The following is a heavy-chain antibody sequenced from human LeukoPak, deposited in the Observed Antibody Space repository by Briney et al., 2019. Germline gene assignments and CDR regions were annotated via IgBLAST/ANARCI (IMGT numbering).Heavy chain of an antibody. V-gene: IGHV3-7*05. Sequence: PGGSLRLSCAASGLTFSGYWMNWVRQAPGKGLEWVANIKQDGTEKYYVDSVKGRFTISRDNAKNSLYLQMNSLRAEDTAVYYCARDSEWGLLRSDYWGQGTLVTVSS. D-gene: IGHD1-26*01. CDR2: IKQDGTEK. J-gene: IGHJ4*02. CDR1: GLTFSGYW. CDR3: ARDSEWGLLRSDY.